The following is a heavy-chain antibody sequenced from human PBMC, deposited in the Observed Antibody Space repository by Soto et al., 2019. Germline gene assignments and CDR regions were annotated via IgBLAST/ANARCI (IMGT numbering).Heavy chain of an antibody. CDR1: GFTFSSYA. J-gene: IGHJ6*02. CDR2: ISGSRGST. D-gene: IGHD3-10*01. V-gene: IGHV3-23*01. Sequence: GGSLRLSCAASGFTFSSYAMTWVRQAPGRGLKWLSAISGSRGSTYYAVSVSGRFTISRDNSQNPLYLKMSSMSAEDTAVYSCVRYWHYYGSGSTDYYYGMDVWGQRTTVTASS. CDR3: VRYWHYYGSGSTDYYYGMDV.